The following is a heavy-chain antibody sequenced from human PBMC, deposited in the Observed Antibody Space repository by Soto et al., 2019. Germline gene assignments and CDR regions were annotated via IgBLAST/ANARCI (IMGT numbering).Heavy chain of an antibody. CDR2: ISAYNGNT. J-gene: IGHJ5*02. CDR1: GYTFTSYG. CDR3: ARDLQAREGIAAAVRFDP. Sequence: ASVKVSCKASGYTFTSYGISWVRQAPGQGLEWMGWISAYNGNTNYAQKLQGRVTMTTDTSTSTAYMELRSLRSDDTAVYYCARDLQAREGIAAAVRFDPWGQGTLVTVSS. V-gene: IGHV1-18*01. D-gene: IGHD6-13*01.